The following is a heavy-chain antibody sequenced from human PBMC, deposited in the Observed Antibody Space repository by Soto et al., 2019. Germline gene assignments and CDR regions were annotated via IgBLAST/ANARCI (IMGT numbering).Heavy chain of an antibody. CDR3: ATSMGRGGNDY. CDR2: IKTDGSEK. J-gene: IGHJ4*02. D-gene: IGHD3-10*01. V-gene: IGHV3-7*05. CDR1: GFTFSDNW. Sequence: EVQLVESGGGLVQPGGSLRLSCAASGFTFSDNWMSWVRQAPAKGLECVANIKTDGSEKYYVDPVKGRFTISRDNAKNSLYLQMNSLRAEDTAVYYCATSMGRGGNDYWGQGTLVAVSS.